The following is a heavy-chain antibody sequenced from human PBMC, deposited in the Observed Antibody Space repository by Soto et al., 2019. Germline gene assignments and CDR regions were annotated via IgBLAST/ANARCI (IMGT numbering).Heavy chain of an antibody. D-gene: IGHD2-15*01. Sequence: KASETLSLTCTVSGGSISSGGYCWSWIRQHPGKGLEWIGYIYYSGSTYHNPSLKSRVSISVDTSQNQFSLKLSSVTAADTAVYYCARALGGYCSGGSCYGYYFDYWGQGSLVTVSS. J-gene: IGHJ4*02. V-gene: IGHV4-31*03. CDR2: IYYSGST. CDR1: GGSISSGGYC. CDR3: ARALGGYCSGGSCYGYYFDY.